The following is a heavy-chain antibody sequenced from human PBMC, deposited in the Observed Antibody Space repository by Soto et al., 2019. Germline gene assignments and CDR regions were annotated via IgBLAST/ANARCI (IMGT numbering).Heavy chain of an antibody. CDR1: GYTFTSYY. D-gene: IGHD2-2*01. V-gene: IGHV1-46*03. CDR2: INPSGGST. Sequence: QVQLVQSGAEVKKPGASVKVSCKASGYTFTSYYMHWVRQAPGQGLEWMGIINPSGGSTSYEQKFQGRVTMTRDTYTSTVYMELSSLRSDDTAVYYFARASTSCLFDYWGQGTLVTVSS. CDR3: ARASTSCLFDY. J-gene: IGHJ4*02.